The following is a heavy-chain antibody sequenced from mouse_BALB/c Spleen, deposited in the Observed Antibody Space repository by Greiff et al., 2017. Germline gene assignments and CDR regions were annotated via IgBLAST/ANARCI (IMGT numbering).Heavy chain of an antibody. Sequence: GGGLVQPKGSLKLSCAASGFTFNTNAMNWVRQAPGKGLEWVARIRSKSNNYATYYADSVKDRFTISRDDSQSMLYLQMNNLKTEDTAMYYCVRDTVGDWYFDVWGAGTTVTVSS. CDR2: IRSKSNNYAT. CDR3: VRDTVGDWYFDV. D-gene: IGHD1-1*01. V-gene: IGHV10S3*01. J-gene: IGHJ1*01. CDR1: GFTFNTNA.